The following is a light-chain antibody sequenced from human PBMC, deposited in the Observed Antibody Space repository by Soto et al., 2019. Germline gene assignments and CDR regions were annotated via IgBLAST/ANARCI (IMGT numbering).Light chain of an antibody. Sequence: DIQLTQSPSLLSASVGDRVTITCRASQGISTYLAWYQQTSGKAPKLLISAASTLQRGVPSRFSGSGSGTQFTLTISSLQPEDFATYSCQQLNAYPLSFGGGTRVEI. CDR3: QQLNAYPLS. J-gene: IGKJ4*01. CDR2: AAS. CDR1: QGISTY. V-gene: IGKV1-9*01.